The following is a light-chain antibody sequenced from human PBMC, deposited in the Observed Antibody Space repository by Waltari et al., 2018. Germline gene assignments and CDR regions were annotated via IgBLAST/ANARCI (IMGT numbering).Light chain of an antibody. J-gene: IGKJ4*01. CDR2: GAA. CDR3: QQYNNWPPLT. CDR1: QSVSSN. V-gene: IGKV3-15*01. Sequence: EIVMTQSPATLSVSPGESATLSCRASQSVSSNLAWYQQKPGQAPRLLIYGAATSATGIPARFSGSGSGTEFTLTISSLQSEDVAVYYCQQYNNWPPLTFGGGTKVEIK.